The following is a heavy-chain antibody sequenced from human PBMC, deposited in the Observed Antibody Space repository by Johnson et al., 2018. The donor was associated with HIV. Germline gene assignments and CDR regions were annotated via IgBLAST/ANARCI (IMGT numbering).Heavy chain of an antibody. CDR1: GFTVSSNY. D-gene: IGHD3-16*01. Sequence: RLPCAASGFTVSSNYMNWVRQTPGKGLEWVSLIYSGGSTYYADSVKGRFTISRDNSKNTLYLQMNSLRAEDTAVYYCARESGGQYDAFDIWGQGTMVTVSS. CDR3: ARESGGQYDAFDI. CDR2: IYSGGST. V-gene: IGHV3-66*01. J-gene: IGHJ3*02.